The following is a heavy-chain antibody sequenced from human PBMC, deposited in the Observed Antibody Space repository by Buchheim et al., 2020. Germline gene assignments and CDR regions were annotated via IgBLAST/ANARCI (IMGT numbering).Heavy chain of an antibody. CDR2: IWYDGSNK. Sequence: QVQLVESGGGVVQPGRSLRLSCAASGFTFSSYGMHWVRQAPGKGLEWVAVIWYDGSNKYYADSVKGRFTISRDNSKNTLYLQMNSLRAEDTAVYYCARDTTDSSGWYWYFDLWGRGTL. D-gene: IGHD6-19*01. J-gene: IGHJ2*01. CDR3: ARDTTDSSGWYWYFDL. CDR1: GFTFSSYG. V-gene: IGHV3-33*01.